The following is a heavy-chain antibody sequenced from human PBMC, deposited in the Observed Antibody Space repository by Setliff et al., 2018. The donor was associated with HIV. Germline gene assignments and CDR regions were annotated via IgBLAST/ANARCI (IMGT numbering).Heavy chain of an antibody. CDR2: IYYSGST. J-gene: IGHJ4*02. CDR3: ARSSRVNCGGDCYLFDY. CDR1: GGSISSYY. D-gene: IGHD2-21*02. V-gene: IGHV4-59*01. Sequence: SETLSLTCTVSGGSISSYYWSWIRQPPGKGLEWIGYIYYSGSTNYNPSLKSRVTISVDTSKNQFSLKLSSVTAADTAVYYCARSSRVNCGGDCYLFDYWGQGTPVTVSS.